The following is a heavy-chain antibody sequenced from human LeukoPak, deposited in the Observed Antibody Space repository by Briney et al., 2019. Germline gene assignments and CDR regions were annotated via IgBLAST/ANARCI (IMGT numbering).Heavy chain of an antibody. D-gene: IGHD3-10*01. Sequence: SQTLSLTCAVSVGSINSGSYGWSWIRQAPGTGLEWIGYIYRSGSTLYNPSLKSRVSITIDKSKNQFSLKLNSVTAADTAFYFCARGGGFYGSGTTHFDYWGQGALVTVSS. J-gene: IGHJ4*02. CDR1: VGSINSGSYG. V-gene: IGHV4-30-2*01. CDR2: IYRSGST. CDR3: ARGGGFYGSGTTHFDY.